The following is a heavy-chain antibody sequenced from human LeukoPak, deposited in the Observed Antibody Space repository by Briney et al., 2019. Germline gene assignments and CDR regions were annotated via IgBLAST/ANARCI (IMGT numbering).Heavy chain of an antibody. J-gene: IGHJ4*02. CDR1: GYTFTNYA. CDR2: INAGYGNT. Sequence: GASVKVSCKTSGYTFTNYAIHWVRQAPGQRLEWMGWINAGYGNTKYSQKFQGRVTLTSDTSANTAYMDLSGLKSEDTAVYYCARDRGDGYNYEGLDFWGQGTLVTVSS. V-gene: IGHV1-3*01. D-gene: IGHD5-24*01. CDR3: ARDRGDGYNYEGLDF.